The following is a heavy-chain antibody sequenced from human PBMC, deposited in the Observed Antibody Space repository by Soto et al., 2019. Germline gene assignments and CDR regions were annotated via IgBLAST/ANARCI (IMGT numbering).Heavy chain of an antibody. V-gene: IGHV1-69*01. CDR3: ARLIAVAGTQVGWFDP. CDR2: IIPIFGTA. Sequence: QVQLVQSGAEVKKPGSSVKVSCKASGGTFSSYAISWVRQAPGQGLEWMGGIIPIFGTANYAQKFQGRVTITADESTSTAYMEPSSLRSEDTAVYYCARLIAVAGTQVGWFDPWGQGTLVTVSS. D-gene: IGHD6-19*01. J-gene: IGHJ5*02. CDR1: GGTFSSYA.